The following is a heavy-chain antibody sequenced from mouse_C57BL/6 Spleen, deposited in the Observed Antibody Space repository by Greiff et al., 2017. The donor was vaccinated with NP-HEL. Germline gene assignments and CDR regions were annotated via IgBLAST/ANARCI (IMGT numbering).Heavy chain of an antibody. Sequence: QVQLQQSGAELVRPGSSVKLSCKASGYTFTSYWMDWVKQRPGQGLEWIGNIYPSDSETHYNQKFKDKATLTVDKSSSTAYMQLSSLTSEDSAVYYCARGPTMVTTGFAYWGQGTLVTVSA. D-gene: IGHD2-9*01. V-gene: IGHV1-61*01. CDR3: ARGPTMVTTGFAY. CDR1: GYTFTSYW. J-gene: IGHJ3*01. CDR2: IYPSDSET.